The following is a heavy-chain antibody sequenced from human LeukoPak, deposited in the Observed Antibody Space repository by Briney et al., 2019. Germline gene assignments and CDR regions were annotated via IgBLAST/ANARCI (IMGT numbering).Heavy chain of an antibody. D-gene: IGHD2-2*01. CDR1: GFTFSSYA. CDR3: TSPDCSSTSCPFGY. Sequence: QPGASLRLSCAASGFTFSSYAMSWVRQAPGKGLEWVSAISGSGGSTYYADSVKGRFTISRDNSKNTLYLQMNSLRAEDTAVYYCTSPDCSSTSCPFGYWGQGTLVTVSS. V-gene: IGHV3-23*01. J-gene: IGHJ4*02. CDR2: ISGSGGST.